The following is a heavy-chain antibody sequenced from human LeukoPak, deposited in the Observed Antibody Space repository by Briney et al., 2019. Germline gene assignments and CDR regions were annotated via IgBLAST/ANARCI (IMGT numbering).Heavy chain of an antibody. J-gene: IGHJ1*01. CDR1: GFTFGDYA. Sequence: GGSLRLSCTATGFTFGDYAMSWVRQAPGKGLEWVVFIRSKAYGGTTEYAASVKGRFTISRDDSKSIAYLQMNSLNTEDTAVYYCTRAYCGGDCYFQHWGQGTLVTVSS. CDR3: TRAYCGGDCYFQH. CDR2: IRSKAYGGTT. D-gene: IGHD2-21*02. V-gene: IGHV3-49*04.